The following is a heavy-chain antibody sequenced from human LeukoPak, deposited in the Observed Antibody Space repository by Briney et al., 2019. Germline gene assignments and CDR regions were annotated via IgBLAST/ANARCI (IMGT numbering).Heavy chain of an antibody. J-gene: IGHJ6*02. V-gene: IGHV3-66*01. CDR2: IYSGGST. CDR1: GFTVSSYY. D-gene: IGHD4-11*01. CDR3: ARSYSNHLFGMDV. Sequence: GGSLRLSCAASGFTVSSYYMTWVRQAPGKGLEWVSVIYSGGSTYYADSVKGRVAISRDNSKNTVFLQMNSVRAADTALYYRARSYSNHLFGMDVWGQGTTVTVSS.